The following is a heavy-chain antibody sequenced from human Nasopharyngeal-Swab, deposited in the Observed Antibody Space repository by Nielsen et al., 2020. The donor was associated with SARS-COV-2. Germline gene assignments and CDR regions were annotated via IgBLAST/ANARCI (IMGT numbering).Heavy chain of an antibody. Sequence: GGSLRLSCAASGFTFSSYAMSWVRQAPGKGLEWVSAISGSGSSTYYADSVKGRFTISRDNSKNTLYLQMNSLRAEDTAVYYCAKTAAFYYDSSAGDWYFDLWGRGTLVTVSS. D-gene: IGHD3-22*01. CDR3: AKTAAFYYDSSAGDWYFDL. V-gene: IGHV3-23*01. CDR2: ISGSGSST. CDR1: GFTFSSYA. J-gene: IGHJ2*01.